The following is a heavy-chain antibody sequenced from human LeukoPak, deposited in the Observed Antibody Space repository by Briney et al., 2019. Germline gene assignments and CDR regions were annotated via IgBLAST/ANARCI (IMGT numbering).Heavy chain of an antibody. J-gene: IGHJ5*02. CDR1: GGTFSSYA. V-gene: IGHV1-69*01. D-gene: IGHD1-26*01. Sequence: GASVKVSCKASGGTFSSYAISWVRRAPGQGLEWMGGIIPIFGTANYAQKFQGRVTITADESTSTAYMELSSLRSEDTAVYYCARDSPSGSYQFDPWGQGTLVTVSS. CDR2: IIPIFGTA. CDR3: ARDSPSGSYQFDP.